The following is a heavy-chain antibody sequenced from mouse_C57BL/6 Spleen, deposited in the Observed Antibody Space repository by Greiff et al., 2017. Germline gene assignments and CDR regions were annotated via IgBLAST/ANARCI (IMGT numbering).Heavy chain of an antibody. J-gene: IGHJ3*01. V-gene: IGHV5-17*01. D-gene: IGHD1-1*01. CDR3: AREGSDSPIAY. CDR1: GYTFSDYG. Sequence: EVQLVESGGGLVKPGGSLKLSCAASGYTFSDYGMHWVRPDPEKGLEWVAYISSGSSTIYYADTVKGRITISRDNANNTLVLQMTSLRSEDTAMYYYAREGSDSPIAYWGQGTLVTVSA. CDR2: ISSGSSTI.